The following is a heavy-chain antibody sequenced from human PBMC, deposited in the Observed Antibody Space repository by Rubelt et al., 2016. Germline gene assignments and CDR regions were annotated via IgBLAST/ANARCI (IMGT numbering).Heavy chain of an antibody. CDR1: GFTFSSYA. CDR3: AKDLAGGATDY. V-gene: IGHV3-23*01. D-gene: IGHD1-26*01. Sequence: EVQLLESGGGLVQPGGSLRLSCAASGFTFSSYAMSWVRQAPGKGLEWVSDISGSGGSTYSADSVKGRFTISRYNSKNTLYLQMNSLRAEDTAVYHCAKDLAGGATDYWGQGTLVTVSS. J-gene: IGHJ4*02. CDR2: ISGSGGST.